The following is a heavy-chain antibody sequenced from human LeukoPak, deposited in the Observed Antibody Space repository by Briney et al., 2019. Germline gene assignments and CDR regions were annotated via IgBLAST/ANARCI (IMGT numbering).Heavy chain of an antibody. CDR3: ARRKGGGGYSYGYAFDY. Sequence: GESLKISCKGSGYSSTSYWIGWVRQMPGKGLAWMGIIYPGHSDTRYSPSFQGQVTISADKSISTAYLQWRSLKASDTAMYYCARRKGGGGYSYGYAFDYWGQGTLVTVSS. V-gene: IGHV5-51*01. CDR1: GYSSTSYW. D-gene: IGHD5-18*01. J-gene: IGHJ4*02. CDR2: IYPGHSDT.